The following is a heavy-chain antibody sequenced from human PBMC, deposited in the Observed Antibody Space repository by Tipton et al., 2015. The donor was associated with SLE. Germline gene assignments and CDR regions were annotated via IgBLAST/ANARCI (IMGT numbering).Heavy chain of an antibody. CDR3: ARLPGASSGYGPYDY. D-gene: IGHD5-12*01. Sequence: QSGAEVKKPGTSVKVSCKASGFTFTSSIMQWVRQARGQRLEWIGWVVVGSGKANYAQKFQERVTINRDMSTTTAYMELSSLRSDDTAVYYCARLPGASSGYGPYDYWGQGTLVTVSS. CDR1: GFTFTSSI. V-gene: IGHV1-58*02. J-gene: IGHJ4*02. CDR2: VVVGSGKA.